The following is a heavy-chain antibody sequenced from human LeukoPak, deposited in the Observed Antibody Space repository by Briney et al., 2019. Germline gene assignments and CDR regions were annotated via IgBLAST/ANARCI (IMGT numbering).Heavy chain of an antibody. CDR2: IYYGGTT. J-gene: IGHJ4*02. V-gene: IGHV4-39*01. D-gene: IGHD1-7*01. CDR3: ASRTMGTKSIDY. CDR1: GGSISRSSYW. Sequence: SETLSLTCTVSGGSISRSSYWWDWIRQPPGKGLEWSGSIYYGGTTYYNPSLKSRVTISVDTSKMQFSLKLSSVTAADTAVYYCASRTMGTKSIDYWGQGTLVNISS.